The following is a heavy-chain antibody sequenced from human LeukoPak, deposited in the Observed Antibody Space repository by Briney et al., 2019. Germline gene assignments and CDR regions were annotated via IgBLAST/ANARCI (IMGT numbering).Heavy chain of an antibody. V-gene: IGHV5-51*01. CDR3: ARQIYDFWSGYPSYYFDY. CDR2: IYPGDSDT. CDR1: GYSFTSYW. J-gene: IGHJ4*02. Sequence: GESLKISCKGSGYSFTSYWIGWVRQMPGKGLEWMGIIYPGDSDTRYSPSFQGQVTISADKSISTAYLQWSSLKASDTAMYYCARQIYDFWSGYPSYYFDYWGQGTLVTVSS. D-gene: IGHD3-3*01.